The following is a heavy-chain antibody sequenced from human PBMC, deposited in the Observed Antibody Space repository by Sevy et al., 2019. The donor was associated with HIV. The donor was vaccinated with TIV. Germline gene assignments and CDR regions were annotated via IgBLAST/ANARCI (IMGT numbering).Heavy chain of an antibody. J-gene: IGHJ4*02. CDR3: ARDMDYGVIGDY. Sequence: GRSLRLSCVASEFIFSSYSMNWVRQAPGKGLEWVAYINSGSNTKYYADSVKGRFTISRDKAKNSLNLQMNSLRDEDTAVYYCARDMDYGVIGDYWGQGTLVTVSS. D-gene: IGHD4-17*01. CDR2: INSGSNTK. CDR1: EFIFSSYS. V-gene: IGHV3-48*02.